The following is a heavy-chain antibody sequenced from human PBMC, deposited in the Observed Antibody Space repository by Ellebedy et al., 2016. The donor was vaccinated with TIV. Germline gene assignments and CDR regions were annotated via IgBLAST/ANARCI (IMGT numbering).Heavy chain of an antibody. Sequence: ASVKVSXKASGYTFSNYYIHWVRQAPGQGLEWMGLINPSGGRISYAQNFQGRVTMTRATSTGTVYMELRSLRSEDTAVYYCARENSSSSNGAYVYWGQGTLVTVSS. J-gene: IGHJ4*02. V-gene: IGHV1-46*01. CDR3: ARENSSSSNGAYVY. D-gene: IGHD6-6*01. CDR2: INPSGGRI. CDR1: GYTFSNYY.